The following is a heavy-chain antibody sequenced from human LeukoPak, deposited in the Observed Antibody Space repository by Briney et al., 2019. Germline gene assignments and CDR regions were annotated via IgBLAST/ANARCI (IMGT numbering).Heavy chain of an antibody. CDR1: GFPFSNCW. D-gene: IGHD1/OR15-1a*01. CDR3: AGGNSMDV. J-gene: IGHJ6*04. CDR2: INKDGGGI. V-gene: IGHV3-7*03. Sequence: GGSLRLSCAVSGFPFSNCWMYGVRQARGKGLEGVANINKDGGGISYVDSVKGRFIISRDNARNSLYLQMNSLRVEDTAVYFCAGGNSMDVWGKGTAVTVSS.